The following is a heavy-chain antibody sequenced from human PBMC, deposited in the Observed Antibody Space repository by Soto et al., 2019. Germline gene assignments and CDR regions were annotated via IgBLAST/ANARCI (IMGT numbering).Heavy chain of an antibody. J-gene: IGHJ4*02. Sequence: ASVKVSCKASGGTFSSYAISWVRQAPGQGLEWMGGIIPIFGTANYAQKFQGRVTITADESTSTAYMELSSLRSEDTAVYYCARVVHYRVWINYFDYWGQGTLVTVSS. CDR1: GGTFSSYA. CDR3: ARVVHYRVWINYFDY. V-gene: IGHV1-69*13. D-gene: IGHD2-8*01. CDR2: IIPIFGTA.